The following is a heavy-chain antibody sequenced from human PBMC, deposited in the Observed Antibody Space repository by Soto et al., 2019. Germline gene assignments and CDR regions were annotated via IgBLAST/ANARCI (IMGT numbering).Heavy chain of an antibody. J-gene: IGHJ6*02. CDR2: IYYTGTT. V-gene: IGHV4-31*03. CDR3: ARDDTFYGEPGDGMNV. D-gene: IGHD3-10*01. CDR1: GATISSGGFY. Sequence: SETLSLTCTVSGATISSGGFYWSWIRQRPGKGLEWIGHIYYTGTTSYNPSLNSRVTISLDMSSNQFSLKLRSVTAADTAKYFCARDDTFYGEPGDGMNVWGQGNKVTVS.